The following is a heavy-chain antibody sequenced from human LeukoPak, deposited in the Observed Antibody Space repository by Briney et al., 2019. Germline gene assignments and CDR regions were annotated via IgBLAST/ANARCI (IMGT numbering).Heavy chain of an antibody. CDR2: MYYSGST. CDR1: GGSISSISYY. Sequence: SETLSLTCTVSGGSISSISYYWGWIRQPPGKGLEWIVSMYYSGSTYNNPSLKSRVTISVDTSKNQFSLKLSSVTAADTAVYYCARTTRAARHFDFWGQGTLVIVSS. V-gene: IGHV4-39*07. CDR3: ARTTRAARHFDF. J-gene: IGHJ4*02. D-gene: IGHD6-6*01.